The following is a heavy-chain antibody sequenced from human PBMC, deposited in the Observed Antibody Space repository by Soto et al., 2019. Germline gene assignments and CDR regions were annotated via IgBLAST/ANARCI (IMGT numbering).Heavy chain of an antibody. D-gene: IGHD3-22*01. J-gene: IGHJ4*02. V-gene: IGHV3-30*03. CDR3: ARGNDYDSTSFDY. CDR1: GFTFSSYG. CDR2: VSYDGKNE. Sequence: PGGSLRLSCGGSGFTFSSYGMHWVRQAPGKGLEWVAVVSYDGKNEYYADSVKGRFTISRDNSKNTLYLQVNSLRAEDTAVYYCARGNDYDSTSFDYWGRGTLVTVSS.